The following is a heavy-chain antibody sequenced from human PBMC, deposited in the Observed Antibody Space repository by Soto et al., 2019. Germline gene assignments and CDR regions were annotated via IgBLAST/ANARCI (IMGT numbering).Heavy chain of an antibody. D-gene: IGHD6-13*01. V-gene: IGHV1-69*13. CDR3: AGGFSVTLSIAAAGTTRTYYYYGMDV. J-gene: IGHJ6*02. Sequence: SEKVSCKASGGSFSSYAISWVRQAPGQGLEWVGGINPTFGTANYAQKFQGRVTITADESTSTAYMELSSLRSEDTAVYYCAGGFSVTLSIAAAGTTRTYYYYGMDVWGQGTTVTVSS. CDR2: INPTFGTA. CDR1: GGSFSSYA.